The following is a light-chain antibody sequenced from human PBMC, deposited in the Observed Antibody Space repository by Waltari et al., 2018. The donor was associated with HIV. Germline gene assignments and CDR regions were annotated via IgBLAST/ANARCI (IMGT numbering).Light chain of an antibody. CDR1: ALPNQF. J-gene: IGLJ2*01. CDR2: KDT. CDR3: QSADNSETNPVV. V-gene: IGLV3-25*03. Sequence: SSELTQPPSVSVSPGQTARITCSGDALPNQFTYWYQQKSGQAPVLIIYKDTERPSGVPWRFSASTSGTISTLTIGEVQAEDEADYYCQSADNSETNPVVFGGGTKLTVL.